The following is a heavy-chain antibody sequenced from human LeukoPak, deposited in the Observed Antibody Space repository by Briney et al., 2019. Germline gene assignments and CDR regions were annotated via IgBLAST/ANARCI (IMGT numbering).Heavy chain of an antibody. CDR2: ISSSSSYT. V-gene: IGHV3-11*05. Sequence: GGSLRLSCAASGFTFSGYYMSWIRQAPGKGLEWVSYISSSSSYTNYADSVKGRFTISRDNAKNSLYLQMNSLRAEDTAVYYCARAQSEYYYDSSGYYSGSYWYFDLWGRGTLVTVSS. D-gene: IGHD3-22*01. CDR3: ARAQSEYYYDSSGYYSGSYWYFDL. CDR1: GFTFSGYY. J-gene: IGHJ2*01.